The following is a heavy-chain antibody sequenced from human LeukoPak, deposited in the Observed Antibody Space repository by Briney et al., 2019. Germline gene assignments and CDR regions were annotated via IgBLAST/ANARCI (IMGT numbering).Heavy chain of an antibody. CDR3: ARGVGYSFGTGDY. CDR2: IWYDGSNE. CDR1: GFTFSNSV. J-gene: IGHJ4*02. V-gene: IGHV3-33*01. D-gene: IGHD5-18*01. Sequence: GGSLRLSCAASGFTFSNSVIHWVRQAPGKGLEWVALIWYDGSNEYYADSVKGRFTISRDNSKNTLYLQMTSLRAEDTAIYYCARGVGYSFGTGDYWGQGTLVTVSS.